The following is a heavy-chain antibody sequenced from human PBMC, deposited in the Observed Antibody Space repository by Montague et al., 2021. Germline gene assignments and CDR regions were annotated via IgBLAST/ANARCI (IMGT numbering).Heavy chain of an antibody. CDR3: ARGWQKRFDP. J-gene: IGHJ5*02. D-gene: IGHD5-24*01. CDR1: GDSVSVVEVS. V-gene: IGHV6-1*01. Sequence: CAISGDSVSVVEVSCKSIRQTPSRRLHRLVVCYYLFKWYNEYAISVNSRITVNPDTSKNQFSLLLNSVTPEDTAVYYCARGWQKRFDPWGQGTLVTVSS. CDR2: CYYLFKWYN.